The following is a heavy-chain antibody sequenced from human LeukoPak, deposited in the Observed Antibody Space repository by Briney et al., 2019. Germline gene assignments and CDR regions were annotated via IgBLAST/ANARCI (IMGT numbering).Heavy chain of an antibody. D-gene: IGHD3-22*01. CDR1: GGTFSSYA. Sequence: SVKVSCKASGGTFSSYAISWVRQAPGQGLEWMGRIIPILGIANYAQKFQGRVMITADKSTSTAYMELSSLRSEDTAVYYCARSLRGADSSGYYPDYWGQGTLVTVSS. CDR3: ARSLRGADSSGYYPDY. J-gene: IGHJ4*02. V-gene: IGHV1-69*04. CDR2: IIPILGIA.